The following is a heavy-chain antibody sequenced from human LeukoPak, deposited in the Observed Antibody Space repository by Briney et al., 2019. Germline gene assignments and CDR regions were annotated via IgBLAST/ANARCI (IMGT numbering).Heavy chain of an antibody. J-gene: IGHJ4*02. D-gene: IGHD6-6*01. Sequence: ASVKFCCNAARYTFTSYYMQCVRQAPGQGLEWMGLINTSGGSTSYAQKFQGRVTMTRDTSTSTVYMELSSLSSEDTAVYYCARALYGSSNYFDYWGQGTLVTVSA. CDR2: INTSGGST. V-gene: IGHV1-46*01. CDR1: RYTFTSYY. CDR3: ARALYGSSNYFDY.